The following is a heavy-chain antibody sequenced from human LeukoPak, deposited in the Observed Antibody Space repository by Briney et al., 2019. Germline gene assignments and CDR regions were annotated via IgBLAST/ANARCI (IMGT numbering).Heavy chain of an antibody. CDR2: IYYTGGT. J-gene: IGHJ4*02. CDR3: ARERNRAPDY. V-gene: IGHV4-59*01. CDR1: GGSFGGYY. D-gene: IGHD1-14*01. Sequence: SETLSLTCAVSGGSFGGYYWSWIRQPPGKGLEWIGCIYYTGGTTYNPSLGSRVTMSVDTSKNQFSLRLTSVTAADTAIYYCARERNRAPDYWGQGTLVTVSS.